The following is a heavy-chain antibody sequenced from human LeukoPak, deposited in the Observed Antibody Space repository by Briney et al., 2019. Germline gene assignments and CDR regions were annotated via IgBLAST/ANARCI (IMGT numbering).Heavy chain of an antibody. CDR1: GGSFSGYY. CDR2: INHSGST. J-gene: IGHJ4*02. D-gene: IGHD6-13*01. V-gene: IGHV4-34*01. Sequence: SETLSLTCAVYGGSFSGYYWSWIRQPPGKGLEWIGEINHSGSTNYNPSLKSRVTISVDTSKNQFSLKLSSVTAADTAVYYCVRGPARGSSSWYGRDYWGQGTLVTVSS. CDR3: VRGPARGSSSWYGRDY.